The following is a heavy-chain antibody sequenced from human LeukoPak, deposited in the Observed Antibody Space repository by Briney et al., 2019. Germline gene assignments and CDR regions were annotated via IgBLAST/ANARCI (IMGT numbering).Heavy chain of an antibody. CDR1: GYTFTGYY. Sequence: ASVKVSCKASGYTFTGYYMHWVRQAPGQGLEWMGRVNPNSGGTNYAQKFQGRVTMTEDTSTDTAYMELSSLRSEDTAVYYCATPGYYDILTGFPPFDYWGQGTLVTVSS. D-gene: IGHD3-9*01. CDR3: ATPGYYDILTGFPPFDY. J-gene: IGHJ4*02. V-gene: IGHV1-2*06. CDR2: VNPNSGGT.